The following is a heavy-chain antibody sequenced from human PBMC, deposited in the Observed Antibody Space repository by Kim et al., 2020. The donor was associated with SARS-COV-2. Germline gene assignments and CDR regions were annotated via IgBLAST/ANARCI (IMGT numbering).Heavy chain of an antibody. J-gene: IGHJ4*02. D-gene: IGHD5-12*01. CDR2: IYYSGST. V-gene: IGHV4-31*03. Sequence: SETLSLTCTVSGGSISSGGYYWSWIRQHPGKGLEWIGYIYYSGSTYYNPSLKSRVTISVDTSKNQFSLKLSSVTAADTAVYYCARGDSGQAYFDYWGQGTLVTVSS. CDR1: GGSISSGGYY. CDR3: ARGDSGQAYFDY.